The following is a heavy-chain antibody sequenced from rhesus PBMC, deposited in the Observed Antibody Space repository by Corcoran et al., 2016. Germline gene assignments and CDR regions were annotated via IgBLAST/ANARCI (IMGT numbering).Heavy chain of an antibody. J-gene: IGHJ5-2*02. CDR1: GGSISSNY. CDR2: IYGGSGST. V-gene: IGHV4-147*01. D-gene: IGHD4-29*01. Sequence: QVQLQESGPGLVKPSETLSLTCAVSGGSISSNYWSWIRQSPGKGLEWSGYIYGGSGSTRYNPSLQSRVTISTDTSKNQFSLKLSSVTAADTAVYYCARYFLAASSLDVWGRGVLVTVSS. CDR3: ARYFLAASSLDV.